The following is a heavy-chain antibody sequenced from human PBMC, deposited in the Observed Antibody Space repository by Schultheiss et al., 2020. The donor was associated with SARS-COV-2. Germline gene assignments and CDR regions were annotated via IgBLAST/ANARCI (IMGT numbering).Heavy chain of an antibody. Sequence: ASVKVSCKASGYTFTGYYMHWVRQATGQGLEWMGWINPNSGGTNYAQKFQGRVTMTRDTSISTAYMELSRLRSDDTAVYYCARVGHAGYCSGGSCHGGYWGQGTLVTVSS. J-gene: IGHJ4*02. CDR2: INPNSGGT. CDR3: ARVGHAGYCSGGSCHGGY. V-gene: IGHV1-2*02. D-gene: IGHD2-15*01. CDR1: GYTFTGYY.